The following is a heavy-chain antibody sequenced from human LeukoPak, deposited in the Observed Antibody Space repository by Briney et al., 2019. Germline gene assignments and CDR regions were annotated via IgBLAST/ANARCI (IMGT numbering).Heavy chain of an antibody. CDR1: GFTFSSYS. CDR3: ARGTAAAGTDY. V-gene: IGHV3-21*01. J-gene: IGHJ4*02. D-gene: IGHD6-13*01. Sequence: GGSLRLSCAASGFTFSSYSMNWVRQAPGKGLEWVSSISSSSSYIYYADSVKGRFTISRDNAKNSLYLQMNCLRAEDTAVYYCARGTAAAGTDYWGQGTLVTVSS. CDR2: ISSSSSYI.